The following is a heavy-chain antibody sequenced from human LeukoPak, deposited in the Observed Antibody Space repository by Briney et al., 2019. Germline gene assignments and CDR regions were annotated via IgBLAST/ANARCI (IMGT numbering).Heavy chain of an antibody. CDR3: ARGYQLLYY. D-gene: IGHD2-2*01. Sequence: QPGGSLRLSCAASGLTFSSYEMNWVRQAPGKGLEWVSYISSSGSSINYADSVKGRFTISRDNAKNSLYLQMNSLRAEDTAVYYCARGYQLLYYWGQGTLVTVSS. V-gene: IGHV3-48*03. CDR1: GLTFSSYE. CDR2: ISSSGSSI. J-gene: IGHJ4*02.